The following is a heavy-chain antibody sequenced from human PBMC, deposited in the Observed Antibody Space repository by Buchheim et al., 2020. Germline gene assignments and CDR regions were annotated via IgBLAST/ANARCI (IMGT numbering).Heavy chain of an antibody. CDR2: IIPILGIA. D-gene: IGHD3-3*01. CDR3: ARDGVPYYDFWSGTIDY. Sequence: QVQLVQSGAEVKKPGSSVKVSCKASGGTFSSYTISWVRQAPGQGLEWMGRIIPILGIANYAQKFQGRVTITADKSTSTAYMELSSLRSEDTAVYYCARDGVPYYDFWSGTIDYWGQGTL. CDR1: GGTFSSYT. J-gene: IGHJ4*02. V-gene: IGHV1-69*08.